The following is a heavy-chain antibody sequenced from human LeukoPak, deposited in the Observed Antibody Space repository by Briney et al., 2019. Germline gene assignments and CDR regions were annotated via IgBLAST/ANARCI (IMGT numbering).Heavy chain of an antibody. D-gene: IGHD3-10*01. J-gene: IGHJ4*02. CDR1: GYTFTSYG. CDR3: ARDLFPRRMNYYGSGSYFAY. V-gene: IGHV1-18*01. CDR2: ISAYNGNT. Sequence: GASVKVSCKASGYTFTSYGISWVRQAPGQGLEWMGWISAYNGNTHYAQKFQGRVTMTTDTSTNTVYMELRSLRSDDTAVYYCARDLFPRRMNYYGSGSYFAYWGQGTLVAVSS.